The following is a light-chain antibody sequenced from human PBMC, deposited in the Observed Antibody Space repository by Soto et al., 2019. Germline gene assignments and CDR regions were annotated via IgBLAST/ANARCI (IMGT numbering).Light chain of an antibody. Sequence: EVFMTQSPATLSVSPGYRFTLSCRASPSVRSNLAWYQQKPGQSHRLLIYGASNRATGIPARFSGSGSGTEFTLTIRRLQSEDFAVYYCQKYNNWPQITLGKGTRVEIK. J-gene: IGKJ5*01. CDR3: QKYNNWPQIT. V-gene: IGKV3-15*01. CDR1: PSVRSN. CDR2: GAS.